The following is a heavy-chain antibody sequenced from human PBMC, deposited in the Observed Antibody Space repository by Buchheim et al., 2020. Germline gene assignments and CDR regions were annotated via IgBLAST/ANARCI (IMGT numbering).Heavy chain of an antibody. J-gene: IGHJ6*02. Sequence: HLQGSGPGLVRPSETLSLTCTVSGASINSGGYYWDWVRQPPGQGLEWVGHIYSGGSTYFNPSLKSRVTISFDASNNQISLMLTSVTAADTGTYYCARGSYQTGWRGFSYYSMDVWGQGT. CDR2: IYSGGST. CDR3: ARGSYQTGWRGFSYYSMDV. V-gene: IGHV4-39*07. D-gene: IGHD6-19*01. CDR1: GASINSGGYY.